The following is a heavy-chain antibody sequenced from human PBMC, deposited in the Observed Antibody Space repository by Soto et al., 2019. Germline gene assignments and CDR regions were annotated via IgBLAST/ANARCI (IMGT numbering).Heavy chain of an antibody. D-gene: IGHD3-16*02. J-gene: IGHJ4*02. CDR1: GFTFSSYA. Sequence: GGSLRLSCAASGFTFSSYAMSWVRQAPGKGLEWASAISGSGGSTYYADSVKGRFTISRDNSKNTLYLQMNSLRAEDTAVYYCAKVDDYVWGSYRLFDYWGQGTLVTVSS. CDR3: AKVDDYVWGSYRLFDY. V-gene: IGHV3-23*01. CDR2: ISGSGGST.